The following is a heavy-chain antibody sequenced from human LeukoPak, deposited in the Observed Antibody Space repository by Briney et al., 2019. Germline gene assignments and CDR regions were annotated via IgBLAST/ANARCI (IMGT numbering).Heavy chain of an antibody. V-gene: IGHV1-2*02. D-gene: IGHD6-13*01. CDR2: INPNSGGT. CDR3: AREISSSGSFDY. Sequence: GASVKVSCKASGYTFTGYYMRWVRQAPGQGLEWMGWINPNSGGTNYAQKFQGRVTMTRDTSISTAYMELSRLRSDDTAVYYCAREISSSGSFDYWGKGPLVTVSS. J-gene: IGHJ4*02. CDR1: GYTFTGYY.